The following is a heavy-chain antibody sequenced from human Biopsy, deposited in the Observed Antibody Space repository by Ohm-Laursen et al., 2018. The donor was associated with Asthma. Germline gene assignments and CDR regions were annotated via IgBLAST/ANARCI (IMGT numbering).Heavy chain of an antibody. J-gene: IGHJ6*02. D-gene: IGHD6-6*01. CDR1: GFSFSNFA. V-gene: IGHV3-30*01. CDR2: ISKDASTQ. Sequence: SLRLSCTASGFSFSNFAIHWVRQAPGKGLEWVGAISKDASTQDYADSVKGRFTMARDNSKNTLDLQMNSLREEDTAVYYCARKIAARGGMGVWGQGTTVTVSS. CDR3: ARKIAARGGMGV.